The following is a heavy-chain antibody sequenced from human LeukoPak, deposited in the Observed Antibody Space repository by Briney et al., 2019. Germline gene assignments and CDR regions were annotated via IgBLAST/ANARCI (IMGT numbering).Heavy chain of an antibody. CDR2: ISGSGIST. V-gene: IGHV3-23*01. CDR1: GFTFSSYA. D-gene: IGHD6-13*01. CDR3: AKCHISSWYEFDY. Sequence: PGGSLRLSCAASGFTFSSYAMSWVRQAPGKGLEWASAISGSGISTYYADSVKGRFTVSRDNSKNTLYLQMNSLRAEDTAVYYCAKCHISSWYEFDYWGQGTLVTVSS. J-gene: IGHJ4*02.